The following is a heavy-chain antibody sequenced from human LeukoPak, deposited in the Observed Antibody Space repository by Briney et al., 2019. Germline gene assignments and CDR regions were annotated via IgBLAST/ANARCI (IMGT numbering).Heavy chain of an antibody. D-gene: IGHD3-22*01. J-gene: IGHJ3*02. CDR2: IYSGGST. CDR3: ARDSSGYSGAFDI. CDR1: GFTFSSYS. Sequence: GGSLRPSCAASGFTFSSYSMNWVRQAPGKGLEWVSVIYSGGSTYYADSVKGRFTISRDNSKNTLYLQMNSLRAEDTAVYYCARDSSGYSGAFDIWGQGTMVTVSS. V-gene: IGHV3-53*01.